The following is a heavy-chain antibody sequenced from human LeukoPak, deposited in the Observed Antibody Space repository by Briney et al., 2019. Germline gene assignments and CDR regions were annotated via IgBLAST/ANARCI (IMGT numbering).Heavy chain of an antibody. J-gene: IGHJ4*02. CDR3: ARPRASSGHPYFGY. CDR1: GFTFSSYS. Sequence: PGGSLRLSCAASGFTFSSYSMNWVRQAPGKGLEWVSSISSSSYIYYADSVKGRFTISRDNAKNSLYLQMNSLRAEDTAVYYCARPRASSGHPYFGYWGQGTLVTVSS. D-gene: IGHD3-22*01. CDR2: ISSSSYI. V-gene: IGHV3-21*01.